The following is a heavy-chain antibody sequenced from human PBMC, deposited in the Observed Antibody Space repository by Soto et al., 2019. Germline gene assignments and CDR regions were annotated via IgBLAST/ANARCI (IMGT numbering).Heavy chain of an antibody. CDR3: AREFSRGHLDY. CDR2: IYYSGST. D-gene: IGHD3-10*01. V-gene: IGHV4-31*03. Sequence: SETLSLTCTVSGGSISSGGYYWTWIRQHPGEGLEWIGYIYYSGSTYYNPSLKSRVAISVDTSKNQFSLKLSSVTAADTAVYYCAREFSRGHLDYWGQGTLVTVSS. J-gene: IGHJ4*02. CDR1: GGSISSGGYY.